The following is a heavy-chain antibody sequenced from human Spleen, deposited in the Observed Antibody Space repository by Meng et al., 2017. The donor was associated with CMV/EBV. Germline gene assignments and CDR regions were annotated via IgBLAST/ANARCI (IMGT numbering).Heavy chain of an antibody. CDR1: DGSISSSTYY. Sequence: SETLSLTCTVSDGSISSSTYYWGWIRQPPGKGLEWIGSIYYSGTTYYSPSLKSRVAISVDMSKSQFSLNLSSVTAADTAVYYCARGRDNDYGDYGYWGQGTLVTVSS. V-gene: IGHV4-39*01. CDR2: IYYSGTT. J-gene: IGHJ4*02. CDR3: ARGRDNDYGDYGY. D-gene: IGHD4-17*01.